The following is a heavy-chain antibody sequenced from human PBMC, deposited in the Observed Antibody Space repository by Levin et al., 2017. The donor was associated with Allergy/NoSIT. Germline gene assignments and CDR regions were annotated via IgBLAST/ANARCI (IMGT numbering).Heavy chain of an antibody. CDR2: ISSSGSTI. J-gene: IGHJ5*02. V-gene: IGHV3-11*01. D-gene: IGHD1-26*01. CDR3: ARWKWEPYSLFLDL. CDR1: GFTFSDYY. Sequence: GESLKISCAASGFTFSDYYMSWIRQAPGKGLEWVSYISSSGSTIYYADSVKGRFTISRDNAKNSLYLQMNSLRAEDTAVYYCARWKWEPYSLFLDLWGQGTLVTVSS.